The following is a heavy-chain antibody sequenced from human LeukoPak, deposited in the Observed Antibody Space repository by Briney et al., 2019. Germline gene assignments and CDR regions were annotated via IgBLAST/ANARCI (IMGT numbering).Heavy chain of an antibody. CDR3: ATPASRVAVALDY. CDR1: GFTFSDYH. CDR2: ISSSGSTI. Sequence: GGSLRLSCAASGFTFSDYHMSWIRQAPGKGLEWVSYISSSGSTIYYADSVKGRFTISRDNAKNSLYLQMNSLRAEDTAVYYCATPASRVAVALDYWGQGTLVTVSP. J-gene: IGHJ4*02. V-gene: IGHV3-11*04. D-gene: IGHD6-19*01.